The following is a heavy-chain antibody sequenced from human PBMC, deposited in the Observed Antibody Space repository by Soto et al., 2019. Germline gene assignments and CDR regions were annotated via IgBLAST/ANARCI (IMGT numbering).Heavy chain of an antibody. CDR3: ASAAREYYYYGMDV. CDR1: GFTFSSYA. CDR2: ISGSGGST. Sequence: EVQLLESGGGLVQPGGSPRLSCAASGFTFSSYAMSWVRQAPGKGLEWVSGISGSGGSTNYADSVKGRFTISRDNSKNTLYLQMNSLRAEDTAVYYCASAAREYYYYGMDVWGQGTTVTVSS. V-gene: IGHV3-23*01. J-gene: IGHJ6*02.